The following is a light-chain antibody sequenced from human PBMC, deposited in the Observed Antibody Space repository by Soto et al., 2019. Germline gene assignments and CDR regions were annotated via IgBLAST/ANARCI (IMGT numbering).Light chain of an antibody. Sequence: EKVMTQSPATLSVSPGERATLSCRASQSVGSNLVWYQQKPGQAPRLLIYGASTRATGIPARFSGSGSGTEFTLTISSLHSEDFAVYYCQQHNNWPLTFGGGTKVETK. CDR1: QSVGSN. CDR2: GAS. J-gene: IGKJ4*01. V-gene: IGKV3-15*01. CDR3: QQHNNWPLT.